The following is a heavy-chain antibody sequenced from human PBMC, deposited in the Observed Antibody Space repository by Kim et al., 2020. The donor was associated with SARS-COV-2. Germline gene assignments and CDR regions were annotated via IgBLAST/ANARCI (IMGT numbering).Heavy chain of an antibody. J-gene: IGHJ5*02. V-gene: IGHV3-43*02. Sequence: GGSLRLSCAASGFTFDDYAMHWVRQAPGKGLEWVSLISGDGDNTYYADSVKGRFTISRDNSKNSLYLQMNSLRTEDTAFYYCAKGRPRYQLPHNWFDPWGQGTLVTVSS. CDR1: GFTFDDYA. D-gene: IGHD2-2*01. CDR2: ISGDGDNT. CDR3: AKGRPRYQLPHNWFDP.